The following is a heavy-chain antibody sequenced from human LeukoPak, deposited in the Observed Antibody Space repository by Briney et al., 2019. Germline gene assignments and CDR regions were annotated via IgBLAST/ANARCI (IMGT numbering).Heavy chain of an antibody. D-gene: IGHD5-18*01. V-gene: IGHV4-34*01. Sequence: SETLSLTCAVYGGSFSGYYWSWIRQPPGKGLEWIGEINHSGSTNYNPSLKSRVTISVDTSKNQFSLKLSSVTAADTAVYYCARVGSTRYSYGPDYWGQGTLVTVSS. J-gene: IGHJ4*02. CDR1: GGSFSGYY. CDR3: ARVGSTRYSYGPDY. CDR2: INHSGST.